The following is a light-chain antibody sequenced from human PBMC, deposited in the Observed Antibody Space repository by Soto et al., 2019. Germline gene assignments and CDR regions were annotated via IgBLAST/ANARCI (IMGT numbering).Light chain of an antibody. Sequence: TPMSLSPSSLSASVGDSVPITCRASQGISTYLNWYQQKPGEAPRLLIYAASSLQSGVPARFSGSGSETDFTLTISSLEPEDFAAYYCQQRANCPITFGKGTKVDIK. J-gene: IGKJ1*01. CDR3: QQRANCPIT. CDR1: QGISTY. V-gene: IGKV1-39*01. CDR2: AAS.